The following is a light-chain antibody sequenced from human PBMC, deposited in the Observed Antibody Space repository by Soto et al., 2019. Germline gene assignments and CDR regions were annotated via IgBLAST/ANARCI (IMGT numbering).Light chain of an antibody. J-gene: IGLJ1*01. CDR2: IND. Sequence: SVLTQPPSASGTPGQRITISCSGSSSNIGDNPVNWYQQLPGAAPKLLIYINDQRPSGVPDRFSGSKSGTSASLAIIRLQNEHEPDPYCAAWADSLNALFGTGTKVTV. CDR3: AAWADSLNAL. CDR1: SSNIGDNP. V-gene: IGLV1-44*01.